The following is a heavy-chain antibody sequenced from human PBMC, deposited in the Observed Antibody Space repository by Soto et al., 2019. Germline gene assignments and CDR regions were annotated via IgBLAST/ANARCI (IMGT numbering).Heavy chain of an antibody. Sequence: SPTLSLPCAISGDSVSSNSAAWNWIRQSPSRGLEWLGRTYYRSKWYNDYAVSVKSRITINPDTSKNQFSLQLNSVTPEDTAVYYCARDHRGRQQLVRYYYYGMDVWGQGTTVTVSS. CDR2: TYYRSKWYN. CDR1: GDSVSSNSAA. J-gene: IGHJ6*02. CDR3: ARDHRGRQQLVRYYYYGMDV. V-gene: IGHV6-1*01. D-gene: IGHD6-13*01.